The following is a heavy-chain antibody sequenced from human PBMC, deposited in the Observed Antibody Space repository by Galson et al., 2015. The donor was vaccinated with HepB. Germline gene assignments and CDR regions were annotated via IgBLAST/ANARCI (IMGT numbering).Heavy chain of an antibody. CDR2: IWHDGSKT. CDR1: GFAFRDYG. Sequence: SLRLSCAVSGFAFRDYGMHWVRQAPGKGLEWVAVIWHDGSKTYYADSEKGRFTISRDNSKNTLYLYMNSLRAEDTAVYYCARVGGDYGTFEYYFDYWGQGTLVTVSS. J-gene: IGHJ4*02. V-gene: IGHV3-33*01. D-gene: IGHD3-16*01. CDR3: ARVGGDYGTFEYYFDY.